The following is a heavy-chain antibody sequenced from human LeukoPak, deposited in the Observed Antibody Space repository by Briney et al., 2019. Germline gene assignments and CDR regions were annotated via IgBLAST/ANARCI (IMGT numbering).Heavy chain of an antibody. Sequence: PSETLSLTCTVSGSSINSYYWSWIRQPPGKGLEWIRYIYYSGSTNYNPSLKSRVTISVDTSKNQFSLKLSSVTAADTAVYYCARYCGSENYCISYWDQGTLVTVSS. CDR3: ARYCGSENYCISY. CDR2: IYYSGST. CDR1: GSSINSYY. D-gene: IGHD3-10*01. V-gene: IGHV4-59*12. J-gene: IGHJ4*01.